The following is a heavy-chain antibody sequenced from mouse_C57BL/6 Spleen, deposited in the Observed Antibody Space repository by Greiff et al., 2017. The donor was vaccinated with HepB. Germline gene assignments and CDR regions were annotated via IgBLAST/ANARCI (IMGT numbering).Heavy chain of an antibody. CDR3: ARSAGSNYYAMDY. D-gene: IGHD1-1*01. CDR2: IHPNSGST. J-gene: IGHJ4*01. V-gene: IGHV1-64*01. Sequence: VQLQQSGAELVKPGASVKLSCKASGYTFTSYWMHWVKQRPGQGLEWIGMIHPNSGSTNYNEKFKSKATLTVDKSSSTAYMQLSSLTSEDSAVYYCARSAGSNYYAMDYWGQGTSVTVSS. CDR1: GYTFTSYW.